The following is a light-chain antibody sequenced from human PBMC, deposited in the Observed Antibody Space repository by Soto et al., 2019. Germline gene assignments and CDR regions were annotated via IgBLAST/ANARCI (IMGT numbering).Light chain of an antibody. CDR1: SSDVGSYNL. Sequence: QSALTQPASVSGSPGQSITISCTGTSSDVGSYNLVSWYQHHPGKAPKLMIYEGTKRPSGVSNRFSGSKSGNAASLTISGPQAEDEAEADCCSYSGSSTGNYVFGTGTKLTVL. J-gene: IGLJ1*01. CDR3: CSYSGSSTGNYV. CDR2: EGT. V-gene: IGLV2-23*01.